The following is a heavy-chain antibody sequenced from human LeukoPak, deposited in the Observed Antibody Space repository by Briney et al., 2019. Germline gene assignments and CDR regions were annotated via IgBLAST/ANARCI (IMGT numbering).Heavy chain of an antibody. V-gene: IGHV4-59*01. CDR3: ARELWFGELSPSYYFDY. Sequence: SETLSLTCTVSGGSISSYYWSWIRQPPGKGLEWIGYIYYSGSTNYNPSLKSRVTISVDTSKNQFSLKLSSVTAADTAVYYCARELWFGELSPSYYFDYWGQGTLVTVSS. CDR2: IYYSGST. CDR1: GGSISSYY. J-gene: IGHJ4*02. D-gene: IGHD3-10*01.